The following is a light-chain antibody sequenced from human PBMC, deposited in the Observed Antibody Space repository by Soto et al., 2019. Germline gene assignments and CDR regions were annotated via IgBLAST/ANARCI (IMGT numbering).Light chain of an antibody. CDR3: RQRSNWPLT. CDR2: GAS. V-gene: IGKV3-15*01. J-gene: IGKJ4*01. Sequence: EIVMTQSPDTLSVSPWERATLSCRASQSVSSNLAWYQQKPGQAPRVLIYGASTRATGIPARFSGSGSGTEFTLTISSLQSEDFAVYYCRQRSNWPLTFGGGTKVDI. CDR1: QSVSSN.